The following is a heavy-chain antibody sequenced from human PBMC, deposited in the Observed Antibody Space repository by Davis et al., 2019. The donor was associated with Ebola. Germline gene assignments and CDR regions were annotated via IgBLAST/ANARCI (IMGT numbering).Heavy chain of an antibody. CDR3: ARHRLFGVVTPFDP. V-gene: IGHV4-59*08. D-gene: IGHD3-3*01. CDR2: IYYSGST. CDR1: GGSISSYY. J-gene: IGHJ5*02. Sequence: PSETLSLTCTVSGGSISSYYWSWIRQPPGKGLEWIGYIYYSGSTNYNPSLKSRVTISVDTSKNQFSLKLSSVTAADTAVYYCARHRLFGVVTPFDPWGQGTLVTVSS.